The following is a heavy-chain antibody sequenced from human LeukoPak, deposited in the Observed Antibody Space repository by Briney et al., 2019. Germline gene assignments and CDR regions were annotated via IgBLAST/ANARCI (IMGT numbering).Heavy chain of an antibody. V-gene: IGHV3-53*01. Sequence: PGGSLRLSCAASGFTVSNTYMSWVRQAPGEGLEWVSVIYSGGTTYYADSVKGRFTISRDNAKNSLYLQMNSLRAEDTAVYYCTNYGVYTGYYFMDVWGKGTTVTVSS. CDR3: TNYGVYTGYYFMDV. J-gene: IGHJ6*03. D-gene: IGHD4-17*01. CDR1: GFTVSNTY. CDR2: IYSGGTT.